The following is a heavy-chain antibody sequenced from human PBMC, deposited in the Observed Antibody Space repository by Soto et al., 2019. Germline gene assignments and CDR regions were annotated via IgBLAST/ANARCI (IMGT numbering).Heavy chain of an antibody. CDR3: ARDLCSGGYCFDS. Sequence: PGGSLRLSCATSGFTFSSYGMHWVRQAPGKGLEWVAAIWYDGSKKYYADSVKGRFTISRDDSKNTLYLEMNGLRAEDTAVYHCARDLCSGGYCFDSWGQGTLVTVSS. J-gene: IGHJ4*02. CDR1: GFTFSSYG. V-gene: IGHV3-33*01. D-gene: IGHD2-15*01. CDR2: IWYDGSKK.